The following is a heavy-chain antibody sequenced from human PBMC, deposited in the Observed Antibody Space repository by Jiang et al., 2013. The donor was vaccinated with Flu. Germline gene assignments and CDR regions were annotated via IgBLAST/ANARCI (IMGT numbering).Heavy chain of an antibody. V-gene: IGHV4-30-4*01. CDR3: ARSGSTLLNY. CDR2: ISFSGST. D-gene: IGHD1-26*01. J-gene: IGHJ4*02. Sequence: GPGLVKPSQTLSLTCTVSGDSISSFDYYWSWIRQPPGKGLEWIGHISFSGSTFYSPSLKSRIAISIDGSKNRFSLKLTSVTGADTAVYYCARSGSTLLNYWGQGTQSPSPQ. CDR1: GDSISSFDYY.